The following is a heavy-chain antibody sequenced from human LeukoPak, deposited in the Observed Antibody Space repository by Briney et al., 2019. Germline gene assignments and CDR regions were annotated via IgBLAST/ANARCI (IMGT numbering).Heavy chain of an antibody. D-gene: IGHD3-9*01. CDR1: GFTVTSNY. J-gene: IGHJ4*02. Sequence: GGSLRLSCAASGFTVTSNYMNWVRQAPGKGLEWVSLIYSGGGTSYADSVRGRFTISRDNSKNTLYLQMSSLRVEDTAVYYCARGPRVDWFPFDYWGQGTLVTVSS. CDR3: ARGPRVDWFPFDY. CDR2: IYSGGGT. V-gene: IGHV3-66*01.